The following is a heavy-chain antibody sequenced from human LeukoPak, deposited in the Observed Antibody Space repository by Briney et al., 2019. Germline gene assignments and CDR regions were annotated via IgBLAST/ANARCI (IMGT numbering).Heavy chain of an antibody. CDR2: ISSSGSTI. J-gene: IGHJ4*02. V-gene: IGHV3-11*01. CDR1: GFTFSDYY. CDR3: AKLGVSIAAAGTGY. Sequence: PGGSLRLSCAASGFTFSDYYMSWIRQAPGKGLEWVSYISSSGSTIYYADSVKGRFTISRDNSKNTLYLQMNSLRAEDTAVYYCAKLGVSIAAAGTGYWGQGTLVTVSS. D-gene: IGHD6-13*01.